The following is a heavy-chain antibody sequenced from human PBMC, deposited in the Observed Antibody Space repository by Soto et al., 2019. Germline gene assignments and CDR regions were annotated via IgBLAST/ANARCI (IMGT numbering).Heavy chain of an antibody. V-gene: IGHV4-31*03. CDR3: ARDRVVVVAAKEGRYFDY. CDR2: IYYSGST. D-gene: IGHD2-15*01. J-gene: IGHJ4*02. CDR1: GGSISSGGYY. Sequence: SETLSLTCTVSGGSISSGGYYWSWIRQHPGKGLEWIGYIYYSGSTYYNPSLKSRVTISVDTSKNQFSLKLSSVTAADTAVYYCARDRVVVVAAKEGRYFDYWGQGTLVTVSS.